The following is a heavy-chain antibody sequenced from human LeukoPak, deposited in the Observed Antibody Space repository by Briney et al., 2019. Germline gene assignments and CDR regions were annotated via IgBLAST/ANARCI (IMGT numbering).Heavy chain of an antibody. CDR3: AKNGQSGFSFDP. CDR2: ICHSGST. Sequence: SETLSLTCTVSGYSISSGYYWGWIRQPPGKGLEWIGSICHSGSTYYNPSLKSRVTISVDTSKNQFSLKMSSVTAADTAIYYCAKNGQSGFSFDPWGQGTLVTVSS. V-gene: IGHV4-38-2*02. D-gene: IGHD2-8*01. J-gene: IGHJ5*02. CDR1: GYSISSGYY.